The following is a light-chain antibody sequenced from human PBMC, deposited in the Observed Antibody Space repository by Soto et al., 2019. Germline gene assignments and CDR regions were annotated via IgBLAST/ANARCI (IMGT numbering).Light chain of an antibody. Sequence: QSVLTQPPSASGTPGQRVTISCSGSSSNIVTNHVYWYQHLPGTAPKLLIYRNSLRPSGVPDRFFGSKSGTSASLAISGIRSEDEADYYCAAWDDSLSGWVFGGGTKVTVL. CDR3: AAWDDSLSGWV. J-gene: IGLJ3*02. CDR2: RNS. V-gene: IGLV1-47*01. CDR1: SSNIVTNH.